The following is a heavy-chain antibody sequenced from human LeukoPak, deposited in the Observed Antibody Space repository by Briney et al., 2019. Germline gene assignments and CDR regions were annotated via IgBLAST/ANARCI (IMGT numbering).Heavy chain of an antibody. Sequence: PGGSLRLSCAASGFTFSSYAMTWVRQATGKGLEWVSTVSGSGGSTYYADSVKGRFTISRDNSKNTLYLQMNSLRAEDTAVYYCAKDSDYYYYMDVWGQGTLVTVSS. CDR3: AKDSDYYYYMDV. CDR1: GFTFSSYA. CDR2: VSGSGGST. J-gene: IGHJ6*03. V-gene: IGHV3-23*01.